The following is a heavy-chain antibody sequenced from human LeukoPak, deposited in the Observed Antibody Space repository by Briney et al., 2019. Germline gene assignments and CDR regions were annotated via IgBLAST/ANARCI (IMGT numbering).Heavy chain of an antibody. D-gene: IGHD6-13*01. CDR1: GGSISSGSDY. CDR3: ARWGHSSSWFYYHYYYMDV. V-gene: IGHV4-61*02. J-gene: IGHJ6*03. CDR2: IDSSGST. Sequence: SETLSLTCTVSGGSISSGSDYWSWIRQPAGKGLEWIGRIDSSGSTSYNPSLKSRLTISVDTSKNQFSLKLTSVTAADTAVYYCARWGHSSSWFYYHYYYMDVWGKGTTVTVSS.